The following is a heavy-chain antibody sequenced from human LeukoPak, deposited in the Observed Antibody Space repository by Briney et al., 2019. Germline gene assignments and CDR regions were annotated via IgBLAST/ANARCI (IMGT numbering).Heavy chain of an antibody. Sequence: SETLSLTCTASGGSISSYYWSWIRQPPGKGLEWIGNIYDSGSTNYNPSLKSRVTISVDTSKNQFSLRVSSVTAADTAVYYCARHLNNCGDDCYIFDYWGQGTLVTVSS. V-gene: IGHV4-59*08. CDR1: GGSISSYY. CDR3: ARHLNNCGDDCYIFDY. D-gene: IGHD2-21*01. J-gene: IGHJ4*02. CDR2: IYDSGST.